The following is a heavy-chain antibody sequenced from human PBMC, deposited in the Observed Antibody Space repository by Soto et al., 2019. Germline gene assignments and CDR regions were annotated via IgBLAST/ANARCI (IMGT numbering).Heavy chain of an antibody. V-gene: IGHV1-2*02. CDR1: GYTFTGYY. J-gene: IGHJ5*02. CDR3: ARVRIPLHRLAP. Sequence: ASVKVSCKASGYTFTGYYMHWVRQAPGQGLEWMGWINPNSGGTNYAQKFQGRVTMTRDTSISTAYMELSRLRSDDTAVYYCARVRIPLHRLAPWGEGILVTVTS. CDR2: INPNSGGT.